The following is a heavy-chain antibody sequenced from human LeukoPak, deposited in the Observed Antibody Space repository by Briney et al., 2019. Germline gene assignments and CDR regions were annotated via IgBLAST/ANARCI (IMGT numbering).Heavy chain of an antibody. CDR3: AKHQLHYYDS. D-gene: IGHD3-22*01. CDR1: GFTFSSYG. CDR2: ITDRGGNT. J-gene: IGHJ4*02. V-gene: IGHV3-23*01. Sequence: GGSLRLSCAASGFTFSSYGMSWVRQAPGKGLEWVSAITDRGGNTYYADSVKGRFTISRDNSKNTLYLQMKSLRAEDTAIYYCAKHQLHYYDSWGQGTLVTVSS.